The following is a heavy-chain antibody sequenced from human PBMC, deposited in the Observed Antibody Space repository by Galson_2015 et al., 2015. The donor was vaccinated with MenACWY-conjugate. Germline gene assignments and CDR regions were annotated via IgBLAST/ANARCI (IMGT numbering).Heavy chain of an antibody. J-gene: IGHJ6*02. V-gene: IGHV5-51*01. CDR1: GYNFITYW. D-gene: IGHD1-26*01. Sequence: QSGAEVKKPGESLKISCKASGYNFITYWIGWVRQVPGKGLEWVGLISPIDSKTRYSPAFEGRVTVSADNSITTAYLQWNSLQTSDTAMYACARHPPCGRGMDVWGQGTTVTVSS. CDR2: ISPIDSKT. CDR3: ARHPPCGRGMDV.